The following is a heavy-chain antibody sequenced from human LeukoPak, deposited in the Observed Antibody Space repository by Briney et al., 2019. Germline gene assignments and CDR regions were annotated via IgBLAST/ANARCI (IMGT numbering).Heavy chain of an antibody. CDR1: GGSFSGYY. CDR3: ASSSSSWNFDY. Sequence: SETLSLTCAVYGGSFSGYYWSWIRQPPGKGLEWIGEINHSGSTNYNPSLKSRVTRSVDTSKNQFSLKLSSVTAADTAVYYCASSSSSWNFDYWGQGTLVTVSS. D-gene: IGHD6-13*01. CDR2: INHSGST. V-gene: IGHV4-34*01. J-gene: IGHJ4*02.